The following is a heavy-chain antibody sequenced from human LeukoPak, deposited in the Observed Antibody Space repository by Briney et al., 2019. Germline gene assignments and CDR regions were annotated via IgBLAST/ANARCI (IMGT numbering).Heavy chain of an antibody. V-gene: IGHV3-48*03. J-gene: IGHJ4*02. D-gene: IGHD6-19*01. CDR2: ISSSGSPI. Sequence: LTGGSLRLSCAASGFTFSRYEMNWVRQAPGKGLEWVSYISSSGSPIYYADSVEGRFTISRDNAKNSLHLQMNSLRAEDTAVYYCVLRGAVAAADFWGQGTLVTVSS. CDR1: GFTFSRYE. CDR3: VLRGAVAAADF.